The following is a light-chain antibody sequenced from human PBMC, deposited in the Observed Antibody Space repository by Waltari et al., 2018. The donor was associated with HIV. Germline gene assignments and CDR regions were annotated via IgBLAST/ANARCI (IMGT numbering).Light chain of an antibody. CDR1: SSDVGGYNY. J-gene: IGLJ2*01. Sequence: QSALTQPRSVSGSPGQSVTISCTGTSSDVGGYNYASWYQRHPGKAPKLMIYDVSKRPSGVPDRFSGSKSGNTASLTISGLQAEDEADYYCCSYAGSYTLKVFGGGTKLTVL. CDR3: CSYAGSYTLKV. V-gene: IGLV2-11*01. CDR2: DVS.